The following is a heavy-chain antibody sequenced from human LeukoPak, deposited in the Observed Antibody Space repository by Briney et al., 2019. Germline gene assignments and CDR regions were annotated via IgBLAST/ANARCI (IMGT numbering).Heavy chain of an antibody. D-gene: IGHD1-26*01. J-gene: IGHJ3*02. CDR3: ARVLFNCAVGAGFDI. CDR1: GFTFSSYA. Sequence: PGGSLRLSCAASGFTFSSYAMSWVRQAPGKGLEWVSVIYSGGSTYYADSVKGRFTISRDNSKNTLYLQMNSLRAEDTAVYYCARVLFNCAVGAGFDIWGQGTMVTVSS. V-gene: IGHV3-66*02. CDR2: IYSGGST.